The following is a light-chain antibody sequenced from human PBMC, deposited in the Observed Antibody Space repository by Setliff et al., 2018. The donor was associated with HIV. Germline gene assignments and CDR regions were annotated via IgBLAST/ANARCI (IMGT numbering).Light chain of an antibody. CDR1: SSDVGGFNY. CDR2: EVS. Sequence: QSVLTRPASVSGSPGQSITISCTGTSSDVGGFNYVSWYQHHPGKAPKLMIYEVSNRPSGVSNRFSGSKSGNTASLTISGLQAEDEADYYCTSYSSRSTPYVFGTGTKVTVL. J-gene: IGLJ1*01. V-gene: IGLV2-14*01. CDR3: TSYSSRSTPYV.